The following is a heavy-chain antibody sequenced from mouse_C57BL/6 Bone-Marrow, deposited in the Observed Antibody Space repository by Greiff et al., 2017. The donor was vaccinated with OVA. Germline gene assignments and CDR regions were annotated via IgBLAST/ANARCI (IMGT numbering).Heavy chain of an antibody. CDR3: ASCGNFDY. D-gene: IGHD1-1*02. Sequence: VHVKQSGAELVRPGASVKLSCTASGFNFKDDYMHWVKQRPEQGLEWIGWIDPENGDTEYASKFQGKATITADTSSNTAYLQLSSLTSEDTAVYYCASCGNFDYWGQGTTLTVSS. CDR2: IDPENGDT. J-gene: IGHJ2*01. CDR1: GFNFKDDY. V-gene: IGHV14-4*01.